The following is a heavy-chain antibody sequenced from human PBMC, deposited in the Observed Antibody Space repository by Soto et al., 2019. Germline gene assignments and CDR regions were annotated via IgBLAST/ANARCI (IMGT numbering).Heavy chain of an antibody. J-gene: IGHJ3*02. D-gene: IGHD1-20*01. Sequence: QVQLVQSGAEVKKPGASVKVSCKASGYTFTSYGISWVRQAPGQGLEWMGWISAYNGNTNYAQKLQGRVTMTTDTSTSTAYMELRSLRSDDTAVYYCALERRYNWNDGGPDAFDIWGQGTMVTVSS. CDR3: ALERRYNWNDGGPDAFDI. CDR1: GYTFTSYG. CDR2: ISAYNGNT. V-gene: IGHV1-18*01.